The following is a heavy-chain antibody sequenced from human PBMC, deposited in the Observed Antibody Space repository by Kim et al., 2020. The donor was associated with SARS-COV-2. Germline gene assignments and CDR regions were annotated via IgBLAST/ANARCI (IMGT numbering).Heavy chain of an antibody. J-gene: IGHJ4*02. D-gene: IGHD2-2*01. V-gene: IGHV4-34*01. Sequence: SETLSLTCAVYGGSFSGYYWSWIRQPPGKGLEWIGEINHSGSTNYNPSLKSRVTISVDTSKNQFSLKLSSVTAADTAVYYCARSTIDIVVVPAATTGFDYWGQGTLVTVSS. CDR2: INHSGST. CDR3: ARSTIDIVVVPAATTGFDY. CDR1: GGSFSGYY.